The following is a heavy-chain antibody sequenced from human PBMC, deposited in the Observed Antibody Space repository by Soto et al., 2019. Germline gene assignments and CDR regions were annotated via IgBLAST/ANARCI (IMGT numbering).Heavy chain of an antibody. J-gene: IGHJ5*02. CDR2: IYNSGV. D-gene: IGHD2-15*01. CDR3: ARRPAGFPNWIDP. CDR1: GGSTSSSTYS. V-gene: IGHV4-39*01. Sequence: PSETLSLTCTVSGGSTSSSTYSWGWIRQPPGKGLEWIGSIYNSGVDYNPSLKSRVTISVDTSKTQFSLRLTSVTAADTALYYCARRPAGFPNWIDPWGQGIMVTVSS.